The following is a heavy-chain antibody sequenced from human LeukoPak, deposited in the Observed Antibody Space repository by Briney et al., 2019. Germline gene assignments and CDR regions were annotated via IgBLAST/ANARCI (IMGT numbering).Heavy chain of an antibody. CDR1: GFTFSSYA. CDR2: ISYDGSNK. CDR3: ARDRGGEYYFDY. D-gene: IGHD3-10*01. Sequence: GGSLRLSCAASGFTFSSYAMHWVRQAPGKGLEWVAVISYDGSNKYYADSVKGRFTISRDNSKNTLYLQMNSLRAEDTAVYYCARDRGGEYYFDYWGQGTLVTVSS. V-gene: IGHV3-30-3*01. J-gene: IGHJ4*02.